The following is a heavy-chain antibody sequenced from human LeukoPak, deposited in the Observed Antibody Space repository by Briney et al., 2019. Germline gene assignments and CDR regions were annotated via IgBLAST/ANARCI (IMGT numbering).Heavy chain of an antibody. J-gene: IGHJ4*02. Sequence: PGGSLRLSCAASGFTFSSYAMSWVRQAPGKGLEWVSAISGSGGSTYYADSVKGRFTISRDNSKNTLYLRMNSLRAEDTAVYYCAKDPLMLYGDYGRFSDYWGQGTLVTVSS. CDR3: AKDPLMLYGDYGRFSDY. CDR1: GFTFSSYA. CDR2: ISGSGGST. D-gene: IGHD4-17*01. V-gene: IGHV3-23*01.